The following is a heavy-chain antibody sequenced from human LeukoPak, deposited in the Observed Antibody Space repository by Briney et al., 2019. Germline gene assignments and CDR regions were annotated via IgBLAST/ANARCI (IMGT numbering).Heavy chain of an antibody. V-gene: IGHV3-23*03. J-gene: IGHJ3*02. CDR1: GFTFSNHA. D-gene: IGHD6-6*01. CDR2: ICAGSTTT. CDR3: ARDRSSISARTIDSFDI. Sequence: GGSLRLSCTASGFTFSNHAMNWVRQAPGKGLEWFSVICAGSTTTYYAGSVKGHFTISRDNSENTLYLQLNNLRGEDTAIYYFARDRSSISARTIDSFDIWGQGTMVTVSS.